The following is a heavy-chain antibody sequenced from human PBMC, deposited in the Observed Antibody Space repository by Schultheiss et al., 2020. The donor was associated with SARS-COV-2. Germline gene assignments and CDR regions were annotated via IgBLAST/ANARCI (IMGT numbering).Heavy chain of an antibody. Sequence: GGSLRLSCAASGFTFSSYEMNWVRQAPGKGLEWVSYISSSGVSIYYADSVKGRFTISRDNSKNTLYLQMNSLRAEDTAVYYCAKVGVAVTTYYYYGMDVWGQGTTVTVSS. V-gene: IGHV3-48*03. J-gene: IGHJ6*02. CDR1: GFTFSSYE. D-gene: IGHD6-19*01. CDR2: ISSSGVSI. CDR3: AKVGVAVTTYYYYGMDV.